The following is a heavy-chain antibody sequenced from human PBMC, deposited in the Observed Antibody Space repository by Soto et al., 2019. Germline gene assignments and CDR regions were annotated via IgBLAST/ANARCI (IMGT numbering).Heavy chain of an antibody. CDR1: GDSINSYY. D-gene: IGHD4-4*01. V-gene: IGHV4-59*08. CDR2: IYYGGST. J-gene: IGHJ4*02. CDR3: ARHANRNYGLYYFDY. Sequence: SETLSLTCTVSGDSINSYYWSWIRQPPGRGLEWIGYIYYGGSTTYNPSLRSRVTISVDTSRNQLSLKLSSVTAADTAVYYCARHANRNYGLYYFDYWGQGTLVTVSS.